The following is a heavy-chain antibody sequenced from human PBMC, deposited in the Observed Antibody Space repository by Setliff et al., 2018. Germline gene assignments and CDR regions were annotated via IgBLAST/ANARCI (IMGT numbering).Heavy chain of an antibody. V-gene: IGHV3-30-3*01. CDR1: GFTFSSYA. CDR2: ISYDGSNK. J-gene: IGHJ4*02. D-gene: IGHD6-19*01. CDR3: ARDSLSGWSAVDY. Sequence: GGSLRLSCAASGFTFSSYAMHWVRQAPGKGLEWVAVISYDGSNKYYADSVKGRFTISGDNSKNTLYLQMNSLRAEDTAVYYCARDSLSGWSAVDYWGQGTLVTVSS.